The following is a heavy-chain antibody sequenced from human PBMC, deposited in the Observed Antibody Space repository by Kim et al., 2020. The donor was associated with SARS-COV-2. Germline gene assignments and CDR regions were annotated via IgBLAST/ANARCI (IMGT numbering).Heavy chain of an antibody. CDR1: GGSISSYY. J-gene: IGHJ4*02. D-gene: IGHD2-21*02. CDR3: AREAYCGGDYNCLDY. CDR2: IYYSGST. Sequence: SETLSLTCTVSGGSISSYYWSWIRQPPGKGLEWIGYIYYSGSTNYNPSLKSRVTISVDTSKNQFSLKLSSVTAADTAVYYCAREAYCGGDYNCLDYWGQGTLVTVSS. V-gene: IGHV4-59*13.